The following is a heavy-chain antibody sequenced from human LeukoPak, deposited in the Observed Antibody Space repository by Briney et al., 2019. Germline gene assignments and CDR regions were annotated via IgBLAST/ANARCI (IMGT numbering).Heavy chain of an antibody. D-gene: IGHD4-17*01. V-gene: IGHV3-21*01. CDR1: GFTSSSYS. CDR2: ISSSSSYI. Sequence: GGSLRLSCAASGFTSSSYSMNWVRQAPGKGLEWVSSISSSSSYIYFADSVKGRFTISRDNAKNSVYLQMNSLRAEDTAVYYCAKADGDKPLDYWGQGTLVTVSS. CDR3: AKADGDKPLDY. J-gene: IGHJ4*02.